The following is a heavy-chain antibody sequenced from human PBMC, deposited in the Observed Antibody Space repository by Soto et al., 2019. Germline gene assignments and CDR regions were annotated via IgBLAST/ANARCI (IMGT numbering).Heavy chain of an antibody. D-gene: IGHD2-15*01. Sequence: QVQLVQSVAEVKKPGSSVKVSCKASGGTFSSYTISWVRQAPGQGREWMGRIIPILGIANYAPKFQVTVTITADKCTSTAYMGLSSLRSEYTAVYDCARTGYGGKWTFEYCGQGNLVTVS. CDR3: ARTGYGGKWTFEY. J-gene: IGHJ4*02. V-gene: IGHV1-69*02. CDR2: IIPILGIA. CDR1: GGTFSSYT.